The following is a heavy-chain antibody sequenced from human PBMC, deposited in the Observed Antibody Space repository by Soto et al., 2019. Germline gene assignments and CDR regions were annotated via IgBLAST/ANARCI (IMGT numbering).Heavy chain of an antibody. CDR3: ARPYYDILTGYSTSIFDY. D-gene: IGHD3-9*01. J-gene: IGHJ4*02. V-gene: IGHV1-3*01. CDR1: GYTFTSYA. CDR2: INAGNGNT. Sequence: QVQLVQSGAEVKKPGASVKVSCKASGYTFTSYAMHWVRQAPGQRLEWMGWINAGNGNTKYSQKFQGRVTITRDTSASTAYMELSSLRSEDTAVYYCARPYYDILTGYSTSIFDYWGQGTLVTVSS.